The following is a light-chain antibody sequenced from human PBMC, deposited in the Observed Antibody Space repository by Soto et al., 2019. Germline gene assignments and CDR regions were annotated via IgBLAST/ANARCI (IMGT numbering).Light chain of an antibody. J-gene: IGKJ1*01. CDR3: QQYDSFWTM. V-gene: IGKV1-5*01. CDR1: QTINNR. Sequence: DIQMTQSHSTLSASVGDRVTIPCRASQTINNRLAWYQQKPGKAPKLLIYDVSTLGSGVPSRFSGSGSGTEFTLTISSLQPDDFATYYCQQYDSFWTMFGQGTKVDI. CDR2: DVS.